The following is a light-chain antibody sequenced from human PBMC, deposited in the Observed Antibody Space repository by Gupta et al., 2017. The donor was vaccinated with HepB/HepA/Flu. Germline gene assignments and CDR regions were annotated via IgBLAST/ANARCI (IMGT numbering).Light chain of an antibody. V-gene: IGLV3-25*03. CDR1: ALPKQY. Sequence: SYELTQPPSVSVSPGQTARITCSGDALPKQYAYWYQQKPGQAPVLVIYKGNERPSGIPERFSGSSSGTTVTLTISGVLAEDEADYYCQSADSSGTSVVFGGGTKLTVL. CDR2: KGN. J-gene: IGLJ2*01. CDR3: QSADSSGTSVV.